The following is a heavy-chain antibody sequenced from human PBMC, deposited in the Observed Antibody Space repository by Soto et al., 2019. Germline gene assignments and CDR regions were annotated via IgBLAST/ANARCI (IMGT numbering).Heavy chain of an antibody. Sequence: PGGSLRLSCAVTGFDFTTYAMHWVRQTPDKGLEWVAIIWFDGIKEFYAESVRGRFTISIDTSKNTVFLQMNNVRAEDTALYYCTRATFDVWDQGTTVTVSS. J-gene: IGHJ6*02. CDR1: GFDFTTYA. V-gene: IGHV3-33*01. CDR3: TRATFDV. CDR2: IWFDGIKE.